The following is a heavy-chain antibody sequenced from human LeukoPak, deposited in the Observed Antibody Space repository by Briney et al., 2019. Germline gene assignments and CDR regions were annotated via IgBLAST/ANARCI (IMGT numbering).Heavy chain of an antibody. D-gene: IGHD3-10*01. CDR1: GLTFSSYA. J-gene: IGHJ6*02. CDR2: ISGSGGRT. V-gene: IGHV3-23*01. CDR3: ARGRIASYSYRMDV. Sequence: GESLRLSCAASGLTFSSYAMSWVRQAPGKGLEWVSVISGSGGRTYYADSVTGRFTISRDNSKNTLYLQMNSLRAEDTAVYYCARGRIASYSYRMDVWGQGTTVTV.